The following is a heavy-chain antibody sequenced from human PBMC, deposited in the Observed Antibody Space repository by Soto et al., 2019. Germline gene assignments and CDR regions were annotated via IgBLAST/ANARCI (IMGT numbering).Heavy chain of an antibody. CDR1: GFTFSGYW. V-gene: IGHV3-74*01. CDR3: ARDPRNLGLDP. CDR2: IDGDGTST. J-gene: IGHJ5*02. Sequence: EGQLVESGGGSVQPGGSLRLSCAASGFTFSGYWMYWVRQSPGKGLVWVSRIDGDGTSTGYADSVKGRFTISRDNAKNTLYLQMNSRRAEATAVYYCARDPRNLGLDPWGLGTLVTVSS. D-gene: IGHD4-4*01.